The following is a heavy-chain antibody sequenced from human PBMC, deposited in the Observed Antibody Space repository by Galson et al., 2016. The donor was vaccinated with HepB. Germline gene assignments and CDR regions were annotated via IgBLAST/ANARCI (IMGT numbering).Heavy chain of an antibody. CDR2: IYYNGNT. CDR3: ARGYSRVSGAFDI. J-gene: IGHJ3*02. D-gene: IGHD2-15*01. CDR1: GASVSTNSNY. Sequence: SETLSLTCTVSGASVSTNSNYWGWIRQPPGKGLEWIGYIYYNGNTNCMPSLKSRATISVDTSKNDFSLSLSAVTAADTAVYFCARGYSRVSGAFDIWGLGIMVTVSS. V-gene: IGHV4-61*03.